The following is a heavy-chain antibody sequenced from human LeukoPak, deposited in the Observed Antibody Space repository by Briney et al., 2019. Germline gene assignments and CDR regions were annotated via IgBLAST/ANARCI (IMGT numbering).Heavy chain of an antibody. V-gene: IGHV3-7*04. Sequence: GGSLRLSCSASGFTFGSYWMSWVRQAPGKGLEWVANIKEDGSEKYYVDSVKGRFTISRDNAKNSLCLQMNSLRAEDAAVYYCARDNCFGRWGQGTLVTVSS. CDR2: IKEDGSEK. J-gene: IGHJ4*02. CDR1: GFTFGSYW. D-gene: IGHD2-21*01. CDR3: ARDNCFGR.